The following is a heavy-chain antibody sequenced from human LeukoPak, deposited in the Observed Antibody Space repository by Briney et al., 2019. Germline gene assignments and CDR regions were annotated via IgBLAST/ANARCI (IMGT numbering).Heavy chain of an antibody. CDR3: ARDRDYSGSGSPDS. J-gene: IGHJ4*02. CDR2: IYDGGIT. D-gene: IGHD3-10*01. CDR1: GFTMSNNY. Sequence: GGSLRLSCAASGFTMSNNYMSWVRQAPGKGPEWVSVIYDGGITHYTDSVKGRFTISRDDSKNTLHLQMNSLRVDDTAVYYCARDRDYSGSGSPDSWGQGTLVTVSS. V-gene: IGHV3-66*01.